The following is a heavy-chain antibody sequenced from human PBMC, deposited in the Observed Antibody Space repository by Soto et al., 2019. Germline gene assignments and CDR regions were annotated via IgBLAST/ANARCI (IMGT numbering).Heavy chain of an antibody. V-gene: IGHV4-59*01. CDR1: GDSISDYY. D-gene: IGHD4-17*01. CDR3: ARDVGGTVTLEAAFDF. CDR2: IYYNGNT. J-gene: IGHJ3*01. Sequence: QVQLLASGPGLVKPSETLSLTCTVSGDSISDYYWSWIRQPPWKGLEWIGYIYYNGNTNYNPSLKSRVTMSVDTSKNQFSLRLSSVTAADTALYYCARDVGGTVTLEAAFDFGGQGTMVTVS.